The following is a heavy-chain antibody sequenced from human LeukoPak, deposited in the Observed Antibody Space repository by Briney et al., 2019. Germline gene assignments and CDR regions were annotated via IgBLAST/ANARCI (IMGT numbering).Heavy chain of an antibody. CDR1: GGSISSYY. CDR2: IYYSGST. CDR3: ARDRLGDAFDI. Sequence: SETLSLTCAVSGGSISSYYWSWIRQPPGKGLEWIGYIYYSGSTNYNPSLKSRVTISVDRSKNQFSLKLSSVTAADTAVYYCARDRLGDAFDIWGQGTMVTVSS. V-gene: IGHV4-59*12. D-gene: IGHD3-22*01. J-gene: IGHJ3*02.